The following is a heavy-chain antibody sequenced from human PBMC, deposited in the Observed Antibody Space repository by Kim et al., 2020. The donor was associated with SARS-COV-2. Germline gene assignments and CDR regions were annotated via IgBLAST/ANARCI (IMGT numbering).Heavy chain of an antibody. CDR2: IIPILGIA. V-gene: IGHV1-69*04. Sequence: SVKVSCKASGGTFSSYAISWVRQAPGQGLEWMGRIIPILGIANYAQKFQGIVTITADKSTSTAYMELSSLRSEDTAVYYCARVLGKAASAGGMDVWGQGTTVTVSS. CDR1: GGTFSSYA. J-gene: IGHJ6*02. D-gene: IGHD6-13*01. CDR3: ARVLGKAASAGGMDV.